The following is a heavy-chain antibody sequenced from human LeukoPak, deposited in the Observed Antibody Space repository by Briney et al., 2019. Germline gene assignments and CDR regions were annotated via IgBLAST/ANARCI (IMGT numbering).Heavy chain of an antibody. CDR1: GFTSSVAA. CDR2: IGASGEST. V-gene: IGHV3-23*01. CDR3: AKDIQLST. J-gene: IGHJ3*01. Sequence: GGSLRLSCAASGFTSSVAAMTWVRQAPGKGLEWVSLIGASGESTYYADSVKGRFTISRDNSKTTLSLQMNSLRVEDTAMYFCAKDIQLSTWGLGTMVTVSS. D-gene: IGHD5-24*01.